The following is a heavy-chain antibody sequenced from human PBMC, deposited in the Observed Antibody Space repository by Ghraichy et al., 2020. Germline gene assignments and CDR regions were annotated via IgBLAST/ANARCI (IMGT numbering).Heavy chain of an antibody. CDR2: IKRESDGATT. CDR3: VAGFHKTDSDS. D-gene: IGHD1-14*01. V-gene: IGHV3-15*01. Sequence: GGSLRLSCAASGFTFSDTWMSWVRQAPGKGLDWVGLIKRESDGATTYYGAPVRGRFTISRDDSKNTLSLQMNSLKTDDTGVYYCVAGFHKTDSDSWGQGTLVTVSS. CDR1: GFTFSDTW. J-gene: IGHJ4*02.